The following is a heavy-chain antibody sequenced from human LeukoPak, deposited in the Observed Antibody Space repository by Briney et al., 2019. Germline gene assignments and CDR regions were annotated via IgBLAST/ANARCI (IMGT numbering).Heavy chain of an antibody. CDR3: ARDIYYYYGSSYKSSRVSYMDV. D-gene: IGHD3-10*01. Sequence: PSETLSLTCAVYGGSFSGYYWSWIRQPPGKGLEWIGEINHSGSTNYNPSLKSRVTISVDTSKNQFSLKLSSVTAADTAVYYCARDIYYYYGSSYKSSRVSYMDVWGKGTTVTVSS. J-gene: IGHJ6*03. V-gene: IGHV4-34*01. CDR1: GGSFSGYY. CDR2: INHSGST.